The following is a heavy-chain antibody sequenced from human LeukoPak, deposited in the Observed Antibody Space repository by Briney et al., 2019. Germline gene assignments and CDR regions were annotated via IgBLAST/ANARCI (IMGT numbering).Heavy chain of an antibody. CDR3: AGGLGWFNPFDY. CDR2: ISGNRVST. J-gene: IGHJ4*02. D-gene: IGHD3-10*01. V-gene: IGHV3-64*01. CDR1: GFTFSTYA. Sequence: GVSLRLSCAASGFTFSTYAMYWVRQAPGKGLEYVSAISGNRVSTFYANSVKGRFTISRDNSKNTLYLQMGSLRAEDMAVYYCAGGLGWFNPFDYWGQGTLVTVSS.